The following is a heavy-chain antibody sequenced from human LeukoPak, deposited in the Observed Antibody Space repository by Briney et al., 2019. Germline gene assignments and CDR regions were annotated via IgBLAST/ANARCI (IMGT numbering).Heavy chain of an antibody. V-gene: IGHV1-46*01. CDR3: ARDQEAFDY. CDR2: IYPRDGST. Sequence: ASVKVSCKASGYSFTSNYTHWVRQAPGQGLEWMGRIYPRDGSTSYAQKFQGRVTVTRDTSTSTVHMELSGLRSEDTAVYYCARDQEAFDYWGQGTLVTVSS. J-gene: IGHJ4*02. CDR1: GYSFTSNY.